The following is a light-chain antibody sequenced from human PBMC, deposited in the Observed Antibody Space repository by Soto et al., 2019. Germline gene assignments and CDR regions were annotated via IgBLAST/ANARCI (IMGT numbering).Light chain of an antibody. V-gene: IGKV3-20*01. J-gene: IGKJ4*01. Sequence: VLTHSPGTLSLSPGERATLSCRASQSVSSSYLAWYQQKPGQAPRLLIYGASSRATGIPDRFSGSGSGTDFTLTISRLEPEDFAVYYCQQYGSSPLTFGGGTKVDIK. CDR2: GAS. CDR1: QSVSSSY. CDR3: QQYGSSPLT.